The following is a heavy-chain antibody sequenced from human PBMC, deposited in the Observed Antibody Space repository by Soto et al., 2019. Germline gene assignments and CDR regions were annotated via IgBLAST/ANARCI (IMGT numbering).Heavy chain of an antibody. CDR1: GVPFSSYA. Sequence: PGGSLRLSCAVPGVPFSSYAMSWVRRAPGKGLEWVSGISTGGGSTYYADSVKGRFTISRDNSKNTLYLQMSSLRAEDTAVYYCVKADYYYGMDVWGQGTTVTVSS. CDR2: ISTGGGST. J-gene: IGHJ6*02. CDR3: VKADYYYGMDV. V-gene: IGHV3-64D*08.